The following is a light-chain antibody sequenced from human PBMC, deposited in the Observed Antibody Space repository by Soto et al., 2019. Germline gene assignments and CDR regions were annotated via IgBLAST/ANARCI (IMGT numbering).Light chain of an antibody. J-gene: IGLJ2*01. CDR3: QSYDSSLSAVV. CDR1: SSNIGAYYD. CDR2: VNS. Sequence: QSVLTQPPSVSGAPGQRVTISCTGSSSNIGAYYDVQWYQQLPGTDPKLLIYVNSNRPSGVPDRFSVSKSGTSASLAINGLQAEDEADYYCQSYDSSLSAVVFGGGTKLTVL. V-gene: IGLV1-40*01.